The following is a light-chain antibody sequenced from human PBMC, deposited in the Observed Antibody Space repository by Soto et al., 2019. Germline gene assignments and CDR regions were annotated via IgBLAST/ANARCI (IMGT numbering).Light chain of an antibody. J-gene: IGKJ4*01. CDR1: HDIISY. CDR3: QQYDNLPLT. Sequence: DIQMTQSPSSLSASVGDRVTITCQASHDIISYLNWYQQKPGKAPKLLIYDASKLETGVPSRFSGRGFGTDFTFTITSLQPEDSATYYCQQYDNLPLTFGGGTKVEI. CDR2: DAS. V-gene: IGKV1-33*01.